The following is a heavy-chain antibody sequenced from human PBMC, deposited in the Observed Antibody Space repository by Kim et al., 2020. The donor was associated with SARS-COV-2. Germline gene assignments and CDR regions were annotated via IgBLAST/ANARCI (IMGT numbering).Heavy chain of an antibody. CDR1: GFTFRNYA. Sequence: GGSLRLSCAASGFTFRNYAMHWVRQAPGRGLEWVAVISYDGSNQYYADSVKGRFTISRDDSKNTLYLQMNSLRADDTAFYYCAKDRSRSWSFDYWGQGT. CDR2: ISYDGSNQ. J-gene: IGHJ4*02. D-gene: IGHD6-13*01. CDR3: AKDRSRSWSFDY. V-gene: IGHV3-30*18.